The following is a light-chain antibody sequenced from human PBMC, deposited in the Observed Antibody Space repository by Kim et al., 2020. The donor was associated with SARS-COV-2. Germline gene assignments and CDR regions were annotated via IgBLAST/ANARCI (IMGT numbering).Light chain of an antibody. CDR3: QQYSTYPLT. CDR2: DAS. J-gene: IGKJ4*01. Sequence: SASVGHRNTLTCRASQSVGRWLAWYQQRPGTAPKLLIFDASTLETGVPSRFSGSGSGTEFTLTISSLQPDDFATFHCQQYSTYPLTFGGGTKLEI. CDR1: QSVGRW. V-gene: IGKV1-5*01.